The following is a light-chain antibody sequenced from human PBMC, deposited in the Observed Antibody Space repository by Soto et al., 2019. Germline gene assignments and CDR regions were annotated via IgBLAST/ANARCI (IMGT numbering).Light chain of an antibody. Sequence: QSALTQPASVSGSPGQSITISCTGTSSDVGGYNYVSWYQQHPGKAPKLMIYDVSNRPSGVSNRFSGSKSGNTASLTISGLQAEDEADYYCSSYTSSSTREAVFGGGTQLTVL. CDR3: SSYTSSSTREAV. J-gene: IGLJ7*01. V-gene: IGLV2-14*01. CDR1: SSDVGGYNY. CDR2: DVS.